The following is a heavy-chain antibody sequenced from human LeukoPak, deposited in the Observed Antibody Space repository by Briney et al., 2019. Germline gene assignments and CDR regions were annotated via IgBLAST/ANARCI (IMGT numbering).Heavy chain of an antibody. D-gene: IGHD6-13*01. CDR1: GYTFTSYD. Sequence: ASVKVSCKASGYTFTSYDINWVRQATGQGLEWMGWINPNSGYTGHAQKFQGRGTMTRNTSISTAYMELSSLRSEDTAVYYCARGNRLYSSSWYSLAFDIWGRGTMVTVSS. CDR3: ARGNRLYSSSWYSLAFDI. J-gene: IGHJ3*02. V-gene: IGHV1-8*01. CDR2: INPNSGYT.